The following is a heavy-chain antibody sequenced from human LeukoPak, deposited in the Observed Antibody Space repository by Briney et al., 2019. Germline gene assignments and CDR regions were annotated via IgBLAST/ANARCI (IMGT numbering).Heavy chain of an antibody. J-gene: IGHJ4*02. CDR2: ISYDGSNK. D-gene: IGHD4/OR15-4a*01. V-gene: IGHV3-30-3*01. CDR1: GFIFSSYV. CDR3: ARDLAPANYDDLEPLDS. Sequence: PGRSLRLSCAASGFIFSSYVMHWVRQAPGKGLEWVAVISYDGSNKYYADSVMGRFTISRDNSKNRLYLQMNSLRPEDTAVYYCARDLAPANYDDLEPLDSWGQGTLVTVSS.